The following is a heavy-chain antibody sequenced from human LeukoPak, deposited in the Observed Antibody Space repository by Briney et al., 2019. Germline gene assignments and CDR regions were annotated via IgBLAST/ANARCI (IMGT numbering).Heavy chain of an antibody. V-gene: IGHV3-23*01. CDR1: GFAFSSYA. CDR2: ISGSGGST. D-gene: IGHD2-15*01. Sequence: PGGSLRLSCAASGFAFSSYAMSWVRQAPGKGLEWVSAISGSGGSTYYADSVKGRFTISRDNSKNTLYLQMNSLRAEDTAVYYCAKDGVLVAATPDGDWGQGTLVTVSS. CDR3: AKDGVLVAATPDGD. J-gene: IGHJ4*02.